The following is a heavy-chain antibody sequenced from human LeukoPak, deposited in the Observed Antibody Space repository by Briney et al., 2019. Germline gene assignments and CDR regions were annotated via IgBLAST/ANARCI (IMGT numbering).Heavy chain of an antibody. V-gene: IGHV1-69*04. J-gene: IGHJ3*02. CDR2: IIPILGIA. CDR3: ARGLSVGYYDFWSGTLGAFDI. D-gene: IGHD3-3*01. Sequence: SVKVSCKASGGTFSSYAISWVRQAPGQGLEWMGRIIPILGIANYAQKFQGRVTITRNTSISTAYMELSSLRSEDTAVYYCARGLSVGYYDFWSGTLGAFDIWGQGTMVTVSS. CDR1: GGTFSSYA.